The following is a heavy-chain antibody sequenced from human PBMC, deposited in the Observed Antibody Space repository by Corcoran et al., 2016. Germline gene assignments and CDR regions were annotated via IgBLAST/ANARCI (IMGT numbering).Heavy chain of an antibody. CDR1: GFTFSSYG. Sequence: QVQLVESGGGVVQPGRSLRLSCAASGFTFSSYGMHWVRQAPGKGLEWVAVISYDGSNKYYADSVKGRFTISRDNSKNTLYLQMNSLRAEDTAVYYCAKALRRGPQMYYFDYWGQGTLVTVSS. J-gene: IGHJ4*02. CDR3: AKALRRGPQMYYFDY. D-gene: IGHD5-12*01. CDR2: ISYDGSNK. V-gene: IGHV3-30*18.